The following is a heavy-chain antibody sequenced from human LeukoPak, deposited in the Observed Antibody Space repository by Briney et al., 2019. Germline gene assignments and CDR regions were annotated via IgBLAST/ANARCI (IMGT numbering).Heavy chain of an antibody. CDR1: GGSISSYY. CDR3: ARKGSSWYSAFDI. Sequence: SETLSLTCTVSGGSISSYYWSWIRQPPGKGLEWIGYIYYSGITNYNPSLKSRVTISVDTSKNQFSLKLSSVTAADTAVYYCARKGSSWYSAFDIWGQGTMVTVSS. J-gene: IGHJ3*02. D-gene: IGHD6-13*01. V-gene: IGHV4-59*01. CDR2: IYYSGIT.